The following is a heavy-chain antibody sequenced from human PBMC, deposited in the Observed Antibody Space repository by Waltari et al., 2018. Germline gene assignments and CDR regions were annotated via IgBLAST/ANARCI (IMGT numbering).Heavy chain of an antibody. CDR2: IFHTGFT. D-gene: IGHD6-13*01. Sequence: QVQLQESGPGLVKPSETLSLTCDVSGFSVDRGYFWGWFRQPPGKGLDWIGTIFHTGFTSYTPSLRGRVTMSVDTSKNQFSLNLSSVTAADTALYYCARAPGVAAASYFDYWGQGILVTVSS. J-gene: IGHJ4*02. CDR1: GFSVDRGYF. V-gene: IGHV4-38-2*01. CDR3: ARAPGVAAASYFDY.